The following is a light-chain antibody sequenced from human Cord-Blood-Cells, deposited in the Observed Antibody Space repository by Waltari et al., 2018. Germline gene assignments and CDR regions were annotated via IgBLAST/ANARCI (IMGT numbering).Light chain of an antibody. V-gene: IGLV3-19*01. J-gene: IGLJ2*01. CDR1: SLRSYY. Sequence: SSELTQDPAVSVALGQTVRITCQGDSLRSYYASWYQQKPGQAPVLVIYGKNNRPSGMPDRFSGSSSGNTASLTITEAQAEDEADYYCNSRDSSGNHVVFGGGTTLTVL. CDR3: NSRDSSGNHVV. CDR2: GKN.